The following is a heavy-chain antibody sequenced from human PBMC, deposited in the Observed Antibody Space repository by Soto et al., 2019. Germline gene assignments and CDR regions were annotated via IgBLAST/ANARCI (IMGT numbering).Heavy chain of an antibody. CDR3: ASSYGSGYRAFDY. CDR1: GDTFTFYX. J-gene: IGHJ4*02. V-gene: IGHV1-69*02. Sequence: QVXXVXSXXXVXXXGSXVRVSCKASGDTFTFYXINWVRQAPGXGLEWMGRINPILSMSNYAQRFQGRVTMTADKSTSTAYMELSSLRSEDTAMYYCASSYGSGYRAFDYWGQGALVTVSS. CDR2: INPILSMS. D-gene: IGHD3-10*01.